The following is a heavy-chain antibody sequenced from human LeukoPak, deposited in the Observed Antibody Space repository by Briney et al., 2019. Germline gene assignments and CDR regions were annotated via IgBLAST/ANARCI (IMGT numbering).Heavy chain of an antibody. Sequence: GGTLRLSCAASGFTVSSNYMSWVRQAPGKGLEWVLVAYRCASTHYADPVKGRFTISRDNSKNTLYLQMNSLRAEDTAVYYCAKDPRSLGYCSGGSCYSDYWGQGTLVTVSS. V-gene: IGHV3-53*01. CDR3: AKDPRSLGYCSGGSCYSDY. D-gene: IGHD2-15*01. CDR1: GFTVSSNY. J-gene: IGHJ4*02. CDR2: AYRCAST.